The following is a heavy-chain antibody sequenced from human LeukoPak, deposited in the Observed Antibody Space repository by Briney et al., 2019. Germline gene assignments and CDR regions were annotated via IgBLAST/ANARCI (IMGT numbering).Heavy chain of an antibody. CDR3: AKEPGSGSRSNFDY. V-gene: IGHV3-23*01. Sequence: GGTLRLSCAASGFTFSSYGMSWVRQAPGKGLEWVSAISGSGGSTYYADSVKGRFTISRDNSKNTLYLQMKSLRAEDTAVYYCAKEPGSGSRSNFDYWGQGTLVTVSS. CDR2: ISGSGGST. D-gene: IGHD1-26*01. CDR1: GFTFSSYG. J-gene: IGHJ4*02.